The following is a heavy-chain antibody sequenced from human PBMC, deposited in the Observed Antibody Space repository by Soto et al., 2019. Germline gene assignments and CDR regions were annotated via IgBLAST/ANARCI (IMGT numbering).Heavy chain of an antibody. CDR2: LSWNSGFS. J-gene: IGHJ3*02. D-gene: IGHD3-22*01. CDR1: GFSFDDYT. Sequence: EMLLVESGGGLVQPGRSLRLSCGGSGFSFDDYTMHWVRQAPGKGPEWVASLSWNSGFSGYADSVKGRFTISRDNAQSSVHLQMNNLRTEDTALYYCAKGRGTIVVTDAYDIWGQGTMVTVSP. CDR3: AKGRGTIVVTDAYDI. V-gene: IGHV3-9*01.